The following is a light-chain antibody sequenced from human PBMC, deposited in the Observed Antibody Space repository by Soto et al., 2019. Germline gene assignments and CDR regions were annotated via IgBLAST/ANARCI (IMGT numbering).Light chain of an antibody. Sequence: QSVMTQPPSVSAAPGQKVTISCSGSSSNIGGNSVSWYQQLPGTVPKLLIYDDNKRPSGIPDRFSGSESGTSATLGITGFQTGDEADYYCGSWDSSLSAYVFGTGTKLTVL. CDR2: DDN. J-gene: IGLJ1*01. V-gene: IGLV1-51*01. CDR3: GSWDSSLSAYV. CDR1: SSNIGGNS.